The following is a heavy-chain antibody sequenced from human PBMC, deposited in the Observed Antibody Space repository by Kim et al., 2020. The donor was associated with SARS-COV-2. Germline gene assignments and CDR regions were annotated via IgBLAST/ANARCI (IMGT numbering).Heavy chain of an antibody. CDR1: GGSFSGYY. Sequence: SETLSLTCAVYGGSFSGYYWSWIRQPPGKGLEWIGEINHSGSTNYNPSLKSRVTISVDTSKNQFSLKLSSVTAADTAVYYCARARPPRWGQGTLVTVSS. V-gene: IGHV4-34*01. J-gene: IGHJ4*02. CDR3: ARARPPR. CDR2: INHSGST.